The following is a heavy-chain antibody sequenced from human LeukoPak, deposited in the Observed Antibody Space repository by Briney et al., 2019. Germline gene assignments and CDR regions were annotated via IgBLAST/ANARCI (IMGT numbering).Heavy chain of an antibody. Sequence: GESLRLSCAASGFTFSDYYMSWIRQAPGKGLEWVSYISSSGSTIYYADSVKGRFTISRDNAKNPLYLQMNSLRAEDTAVYYCARDLYSSSWYGDYWGQGTLVTVSS. D-gene: IGHD6-13*01. J-gene: IGHJ4*02. CDR1: GFTFSDYY. CDR3: ARDLYSSSWYGDY. CDR2: ISSSGSTI. V-gene: IGHV3-11*01.